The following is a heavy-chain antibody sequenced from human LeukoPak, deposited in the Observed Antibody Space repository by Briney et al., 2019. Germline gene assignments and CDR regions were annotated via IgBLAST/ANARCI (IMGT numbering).Heavy chain of an antibody. J-gene: IGHJ4*02. CDR3: ARALRLGESYYFDY. V-gene: IGHV4-39*07. Sequence: SETLSLTCTVPGGSISSSGYYWGWIRQPPGKGLEWIASIYYSGSTYYNPSLKSRVTISVDTSKNQFSLKLNSVTAADTAVYYCARALRLGESYYFDYWGQGTLVTVSS. D-gene: IGHD3-16*01. CDR2: IYYSGST. CDR1: GGSISSSGYY.